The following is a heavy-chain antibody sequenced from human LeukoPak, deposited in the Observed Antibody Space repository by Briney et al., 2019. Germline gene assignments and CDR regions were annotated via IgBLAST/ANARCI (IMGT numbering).Heavy chain of an antibody. D-gene: IGHD2-2*01. CDR3: ARSSIVVVSILDY. CDR2: ISSNGGST. V-gene: IGHV3-64*01. CDR1: GFPFSSYA. Sequence: GGSLRRSCAASGFPFSSYAMHWVRQAPGKGLEYVSAISSNGGSTSYANSVKGRFTISRDNSKNTLYLQMGSLRAEDMAVYYCARSSIVVVSILDYWGQGTLVTVSS. J-gene: IGHJ4*02.